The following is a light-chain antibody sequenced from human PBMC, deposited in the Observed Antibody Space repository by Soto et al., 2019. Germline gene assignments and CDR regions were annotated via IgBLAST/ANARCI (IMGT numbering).Light chain of an antibody. CDR1: QSVRIY. Sequence: EIVMTQSPATLSVSPGERATLSCRASQSVRIYLAWYQHRPGQAPRLLIYDASKRATGIPARFSGSASGTDFTLTISRLEPEDSGVYYCQQRSNWPTFGQGTKVDIK. CDR3: QQRSNWPT. J-gene: IGKJ1*01. CDR2: DAS. V-gene: IGKV3-11*01.